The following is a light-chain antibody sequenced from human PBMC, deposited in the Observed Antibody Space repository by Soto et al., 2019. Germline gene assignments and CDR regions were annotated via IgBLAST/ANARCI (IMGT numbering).Light chain of an antibody. CDR1: QSVSSTY. V-gene: IGKV3-20*01. CDR3: QQYGISPPWT. CDR2: GAS. Sequence: EIVLTQSPGTLSLSPGEIATLSCRASQSVSSTYLAWYQQKPGQAPRLLIYGASNRATGIPDRFSGSGSGTDFTLTISRLEPEDFALYYCQQYGISPPWTFGQGTKVEIK. J-gene: IGKJ1*01.